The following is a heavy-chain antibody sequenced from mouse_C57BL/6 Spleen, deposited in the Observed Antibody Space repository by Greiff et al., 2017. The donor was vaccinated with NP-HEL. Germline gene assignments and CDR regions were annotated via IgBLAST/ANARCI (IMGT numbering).Heavy chain of an antibody. V-gene: IGHV1-69*01. Sequence: QVQLQQSGAELVMPGASVKLSCKASGYTFTSYWMHWVKRRPGQGLEWIGEIDPSDSYTNYNQKFQGKSTLTVDKSSSTAYMQLSSLTSEDSAVYYCARYYGSSYHAMDYWGQGTSVTVSS. CDR3: ARYYGSSYHAMDY. D-gene: IGHD1-1*01. J-gene: IGHJ4*01. CDR1: GYTFTSYW. CDR2: IDPSDSYT.